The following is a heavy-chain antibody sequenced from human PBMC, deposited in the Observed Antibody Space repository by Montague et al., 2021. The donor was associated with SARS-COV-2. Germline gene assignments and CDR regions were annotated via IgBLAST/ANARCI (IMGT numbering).Heavy chain of an antibody. CDR1: GASINSNRHF. CDR3: ARAESYDSSGFLYDHFDV. D-gene: IGHD3-22*01. V-gene: IGHV4-39*02. CDR2: IFSSGST. Sequence: SETLSLTCTISGASINSNRHFWGWIRQAPGKGLEWIGSIFSSGSTYYNPSLKTRVSISVDTSGNRLSLKLTSVTATDTAMYFCARAESYDSSGFLYDHFDVWGQGTMVTVSS. J-gene: IGHJ3*01.